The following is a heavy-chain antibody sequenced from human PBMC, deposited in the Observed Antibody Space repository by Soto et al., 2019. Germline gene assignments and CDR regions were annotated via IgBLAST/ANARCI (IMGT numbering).Heavy chain of an antibody. Sequence: GGSLRLSCAASGFTFSSYGMHWVRQAPGKGLEWVAVIWYDGSNKYYADSVKGRFTISRDNSKNTLYLQMNSLRAEDTAVYYCARDGITGTTLNFDYWGQGTLVTVSS. CDR2: IWYDGSNK. CDR1: GFTFSSYG. J-gene: IGHJ4*02. V-gene: IGHV3-33*01. CDR3: ARDGITGTTLNFDY. D-gene: IGHD1-7*01.